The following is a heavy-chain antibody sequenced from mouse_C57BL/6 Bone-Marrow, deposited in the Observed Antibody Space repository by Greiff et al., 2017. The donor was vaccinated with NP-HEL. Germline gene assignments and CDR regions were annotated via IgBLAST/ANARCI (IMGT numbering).Heavy chain of an antibody. J-gene: IGHJ1*03. CDR3: ARVYYGNYRWYFDV. CDR1: GFSLSTFGMG. Sequence: QVTLTESGPGILQPSQTLSLTCSFSGFSLSTFGMGVGWIRQPSGKGLEWLAHIWWDDDKYYNPALKSRLTISKDTSKNQVFLKIANVDTADTATYYCARVYYGNYRWYFDVWGTGTTVTVSS. V-gene: IGHV8-8*01. CDR2: IWWDDDK. D-gene: IGHD2-1*01.